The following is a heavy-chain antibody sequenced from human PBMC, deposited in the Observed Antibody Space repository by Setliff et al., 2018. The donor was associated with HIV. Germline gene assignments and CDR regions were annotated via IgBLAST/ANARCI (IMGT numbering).Heavy chain of an antibody. CDR1: SSTLRDHY. J-gene: IGHJ2*01. D-gene: IGHD3-10*01. CDR3: AREPSRFGDWYFDL. V-gene: IGHV3-11*01. Sequence: GGSLRLSCTASSSTLRDHYITWIRQAPGKGLEWVSYINVDGSATFYAESVKGRFTISRDNTKNSVDLQMNSLRAEDTALYYCAREPSRFGDWYFDLWGRGTLVTVSS. CDR2: INVDGSAT.